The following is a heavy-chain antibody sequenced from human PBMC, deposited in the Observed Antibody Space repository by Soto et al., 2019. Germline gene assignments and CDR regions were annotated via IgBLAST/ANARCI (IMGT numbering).Heavy chain of an antibody. CDR3: ARVRLLLAMDAFDI. V-gene: IGHV1-2*02. CDR2: INPNSGGT. J-gene: IGHJ3*02. CDR1: GYTFTGYY. Sequence: ASVKVSCKASGYTFTGYYMHWVRQAPGQGLEWMGWINPNSGGTNYAQKFQGRVTMTRDTSISTAYMEPSRLRSDDTAVYYCARVRLLLAMDAFDIWGQGTMVTVSS. D-gene: IGHD5-18*01.